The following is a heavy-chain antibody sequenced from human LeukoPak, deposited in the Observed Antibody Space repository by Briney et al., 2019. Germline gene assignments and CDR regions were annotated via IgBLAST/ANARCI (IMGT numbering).Heavy chain of an antibody. V-gene: IGHV4-59*01. CDR3: ARNVGGLRGFDY. CDR1: GGSINSYY. CDR2: VSYTGTT. J-gene: IGHJ4*02. D-gene: IGHD3-10*01. Sequence: SETLSLTCSVSGGSINSYYWSWIRQRPGKGLEWIGWVSYTGTTYFNPSLKSRVTISVDTSKNQFSLRLTSVTAADTAVFFCARNVGGLRGFDYWGQGTLVTVSS.